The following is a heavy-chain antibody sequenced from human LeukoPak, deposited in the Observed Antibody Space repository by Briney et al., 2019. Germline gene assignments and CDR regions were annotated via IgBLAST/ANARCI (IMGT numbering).Heavy chain of an antibody. CDR3: AKGSNWDTTNFDY. V-gene: IGHV3-23*01. D-gene: IGHD1-14*01. J-gene: IGHJ4*02. CDR2: MTGTGGHT. Sequence: PPGGSLRLSCAASGFTFSSYGMNWVRQAPGKGLEWVSAMTGTGGHTFYADSVKGRFTISRDNSKNTLFLQVNSLRAEDTAVYYCAKGSNWDTTNFDYWGQGTLVTVSS. CDR1: GFTFSSYG.